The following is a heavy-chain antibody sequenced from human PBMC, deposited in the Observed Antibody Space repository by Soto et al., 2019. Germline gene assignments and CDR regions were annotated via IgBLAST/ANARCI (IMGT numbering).Heavy chain of an antibody. D-gene: IGHD6-13*01. J-gene: IGHJ5*02. CDR1: GFTFSSYG. Sequence: GGSLRLSCAASGFTFSSYGMHWVRQAPGKGLEWVAVISYDGSNKYYADSVKGRFTISRDNSKNTLYLQMNSLRAEDTAVYYCAKQGRISSSWYLWNWFDPWGQGTLV. CDR3: AKQGRISSSWYLWNWFDP. V-gene: IGHV3-30*18. CDR2: ISYDGSNK.